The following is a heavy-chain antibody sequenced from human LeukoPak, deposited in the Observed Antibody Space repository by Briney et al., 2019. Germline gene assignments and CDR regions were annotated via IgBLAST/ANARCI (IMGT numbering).Heavy chain of an antibody. CDR1: GFTFSSYG. J-gene: IGHJ4*02. CDR2: ISYDGSNK. Sequence: GGSLRLSCAASGFTFSSYGMHWVRQAPGKGLEWVAVISYDGSNKYYADSVKGRFTISRDNSKNTLYLQMNSLRAEDTAVYYCAKDGGWQTTRYFEYYFDYWGQGTLVTVSS. D-gene: IGHD3-9*01. V-gene: IGHV3-30*18. CDR3: AKDGGWQTTRYFEYYFDY.